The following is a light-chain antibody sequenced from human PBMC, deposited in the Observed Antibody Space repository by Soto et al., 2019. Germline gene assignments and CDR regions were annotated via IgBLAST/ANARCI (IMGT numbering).Light chain of an antibody. CDR1: RSNIGNNY. J-gene: IGLJ3*02. Sequence: QSVLTQPPSASGTPGPRVTISCSGSRSNIGNNYVHWYQQLPGTAPKLLSYRSNQRPSGVPDRFSGSKSGTSASLAISGLRSEDEADYHCAAWDDRLSGWVFGGGTKLTVL. CDR3: AAWDDRLSGWV. CDR2: RSN. V-gene: IGLV1-47*01.